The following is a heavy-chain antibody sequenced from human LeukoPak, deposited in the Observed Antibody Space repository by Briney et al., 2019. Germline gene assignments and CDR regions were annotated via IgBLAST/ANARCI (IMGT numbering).Heavy chain of an antibody. CDR3: ARGPYDFWPDI. J-gene: IGHJ3*02. V-gene: IGHV4-39*01. D-gene: IGHD3-3*01. CDR1: GGSISSSSYY. CDR2: IYYSGST. Sequence: SETLSLTCTVSGGSISSSSYYWGWIRQPPGKGLEWIGSIYYSGSTYYNPSLKSRVTISVDTSKNQFSLKLSSVTAADTAVYYCARGPYDFWPDIWGQGTMVTVSS.